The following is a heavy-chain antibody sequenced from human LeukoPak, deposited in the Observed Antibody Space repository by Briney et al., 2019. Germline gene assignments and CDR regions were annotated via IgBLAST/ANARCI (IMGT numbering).Heavy chain of an antibody. CDR1: GGSISSYY. D-gene: IGHD5-18*01. Sequence: SETLSLTCTVSGGSISSYYWSWIRQPPGKGLEWIGYIYYSGSTNYNPSLKSRVTISVDTSKNQFSLKLSSVTAADTAVYYCARSAAMSGYWFDPWGQGTLVTVSS. V-gene: IGHV4-59*01. CDR2: IYYSGST. CDR3: ARSAAMSGYWFDP. J-gene: IGHJ5*02.